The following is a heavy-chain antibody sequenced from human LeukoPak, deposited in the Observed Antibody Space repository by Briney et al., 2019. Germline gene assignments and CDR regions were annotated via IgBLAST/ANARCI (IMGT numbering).Heavy chain of an antibody. CDR2: VSGSGSST. V-gene: IGHV3-23*01. D-gene: IGHD3-10*01. J-gene: IGHJ4*02. CDR1: GFTFSHYW. CDR3: AKSLGTSGNYYFDL. Sequence: GGSLRLSCAAFGFTFSHYWMSWVRQAPGKGLEWVSSVSGSGSSTFYADSVKGRFTISRDNSKNTLYLQMSSLRAEDTAVYYCAKSLGTSGNYYFDLWGQGTLVTVSS.